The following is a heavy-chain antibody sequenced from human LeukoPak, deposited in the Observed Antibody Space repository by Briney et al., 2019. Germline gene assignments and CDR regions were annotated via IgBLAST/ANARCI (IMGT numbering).Heavy chain of an antibody. CDR1: GFTFSSYG. D-gene: IGHD3-10*01. CDR3: AKDHGGSYYGSGSLFDY. V-gene: IGHV3-30*18. CDR2: ISYDGSNK. Sequence: GSLRLSCAASGFTFSSYGMHWVRQAPGKGLEWVAVISYDGSNKYYADSVKGRFAISRDNSKNTLYLQMNSLRAEDTAVYYCAKDHGGSYYGSGSLFDYWGQGTLVTVSS. J-gene: IGHJ4*02.